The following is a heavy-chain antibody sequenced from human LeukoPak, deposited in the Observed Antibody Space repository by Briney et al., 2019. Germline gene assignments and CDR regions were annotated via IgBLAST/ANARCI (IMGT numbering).Heavy chain of an antibody. V-gene: IGHV4-31*03. D-gene: IGHD1-26*01. CDR3: ARVEWESYYFDY. J-gene: IGHJ4*02. CDR2: ISNSGSA. CDR1: GGSINSGGYY. Sequence: SQTLSLTCTVSGGSINSGGYYWSWIHQHPGEGLEWIGYISNSGSAYYNPSLKSRVTMSGDTSKNQFSLRLTSVTAADTAVYSCARVEWESYYFDYWGQGTLVTVSS.